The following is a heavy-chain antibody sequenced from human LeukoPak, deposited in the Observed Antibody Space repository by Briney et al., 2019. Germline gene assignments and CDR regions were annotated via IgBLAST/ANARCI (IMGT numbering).Heavy chain of an antibody. CDR1: GFTFSDCY. CDR3: AKDIGAGQQLVYGAFDI. J-gene: IGHJ3*02. D-gene: IGHD6-6*01. CDR2: ISSSGSTI. V-gene: IGHV3-11*01. Sequence: GGSLRLSCAASGFTFSDCYMSWIRQAPGKGLEWVSYISSSGSTIYYADSVKGRFTISRDNAKNSLYLQMNSLRAEDTALYYCAKDIGAGQQLVYGAFDIWGQGTMVTVSS.